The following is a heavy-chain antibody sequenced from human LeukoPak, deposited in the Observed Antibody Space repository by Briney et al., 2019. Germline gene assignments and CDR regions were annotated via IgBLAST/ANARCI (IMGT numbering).Heavy chain of an antibody. CDR2: IRYDGSNK. D-gene: IGHD1-26*01. J-gene: IGHJ4*02. CDR1: GFTFSSYG. CDR3: AKEDCWLSGSLDY. Sequence: GGSLRLSCAASGFTFSSYGVHWVRQAPGKGLEWVAFIRYDGSNKYYADSVKGRFTISRDNSKNTLYLQMNSLRAEDTAVYYCAKEDCWLSGSLDYWGQGTLVTVSS. V-gene: IGHV3-30*02.